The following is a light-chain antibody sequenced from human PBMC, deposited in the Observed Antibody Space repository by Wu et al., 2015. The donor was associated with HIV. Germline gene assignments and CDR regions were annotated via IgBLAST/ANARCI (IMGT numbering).Light chain of an antibody. CDR1: QGIRSY. J-gene: IGKJ1*01. CDR3: QQYYSNPRT. V-gene: IGKV1-8*01. Sequence: AIRITQSPSSLPASTGDRVNITCRANQGIRSYLAWYQQKPGRAPKLLIYAASTLQSGVPSRFGGSGSGTDFTLTISCLQSDDFATYYCQQYYSNPRTFGQGTKVEMK. CDR2: AAS.